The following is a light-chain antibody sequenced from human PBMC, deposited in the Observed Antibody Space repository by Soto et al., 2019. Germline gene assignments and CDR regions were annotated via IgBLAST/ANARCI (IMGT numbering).Light chain of an antibody. J-gene: IGLJ3*02. CDR1: SSNIGNKY. CDR3: GTWDSSLSAWV. V-gene: IGLV1-51*01. Sequence: QSALTQPPSVSAAPGQKVTISCSGSSSNIGNKYVSWYQQLPGTAPKLLIYDNNKRPSGIPDRISGSKSGTSATLGITGLQTGDEADYYCGTWDSSLSAWVFGGGTKVTVL. CDR2: DNN.